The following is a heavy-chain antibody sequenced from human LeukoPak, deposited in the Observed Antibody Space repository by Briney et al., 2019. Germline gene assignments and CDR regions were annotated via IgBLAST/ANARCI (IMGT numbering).Heavy chain of an antibody. V-gene: IGHV3-9*01. Sequence: PGGSLRLSCAASGFTFDDYAMHWVRQAPGNGLERVSGISWNSGSIGYADSVKGRFTISRDNAKNSLYLQMNSLRAEDTALYYCAKDLAADTAQGDDAFDIWGQGTMVTVSS. CDR2: ISWNSGSI. D-gene: IGHD5-18*01. CDR1: GFTFDDYA. CDR3: AKDLAADTAQGDDAFDI. J-gene: IGHJ3*02.